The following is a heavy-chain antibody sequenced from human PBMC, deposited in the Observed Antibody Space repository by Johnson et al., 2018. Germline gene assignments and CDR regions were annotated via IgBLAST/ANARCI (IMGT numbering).Heavy chain of an antibody. Sequence: VQLVESGGGLVKPGGSLRVSCAASGFTFSSYTMNWVRQAPGKGLEWVSSISNIFSYIYYADSVKGRFTISRDDAKNSLYLQMNSLKTEDTALYYCLRDNKAHAFDVWGQGTMVTVSS. CDR3: LRDNKAHAFDV. D-gene: IGHD1/OR15-1a*01. CDR1: GFTFSSYT. CDR2: ISNIFSYI. J-gene: IGHJ3*01. V-gene: IGHV3-21*04.